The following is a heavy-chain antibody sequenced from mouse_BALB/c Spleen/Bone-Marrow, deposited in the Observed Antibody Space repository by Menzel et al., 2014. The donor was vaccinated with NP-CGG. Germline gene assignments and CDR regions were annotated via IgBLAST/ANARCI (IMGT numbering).Heavy chain of an antibody. Sequence: EVQLQQSGAALVKPGASVKLSCTASGFNIKDTYMHWVKQRPEQGLEWIGRIDPANGDIIYDPKFQGKATITADTSSNTAYLQLSSLTSEDTAVYYCARAGNYGWFAYWGQGTLVTVSA. CDR1: GFNIKDTY. J-gene: IGHJ3*01. V-gene: IGHV14-3*02. CDR2: IDPANGDI. CDR3: ARAGNYGWFAY. D-gene: IGHD2-1*01.